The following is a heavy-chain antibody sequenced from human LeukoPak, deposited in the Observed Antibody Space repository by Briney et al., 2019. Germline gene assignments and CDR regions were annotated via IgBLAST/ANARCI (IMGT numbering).Heavy chain of an antibody. Sequence: ASVKVSCKASGYTFSTYGISWVRQAPGQGLEWMGWISAHNVNTNYAQKFQGRVTITRDTSASTAYMELSSLRSEDTAVYYCARGDDSRRNAFDIWGQGTMVTVSS. CDR2: ISAHNVNT. CDR3: ARGDDSRRNAFDI. V-gene: IGHV1-18*01. CDR1: GYTFSTYG. D-gene: IGHD3-22*01. J-gene: IGHJ3*02.